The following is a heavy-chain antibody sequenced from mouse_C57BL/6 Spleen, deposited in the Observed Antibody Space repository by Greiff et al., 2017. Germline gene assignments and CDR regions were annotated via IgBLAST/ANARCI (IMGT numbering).Heavy chain of an antibody. CDR1: GYTFTSYW. Sequence: QVQLQQPGAELVRPGSSVKLSCKASGYTFTSYWMHWVKQRPIQGLEWIGNIDPSDSETHYNQKFKDKATLTVDKSSSTAYMQLSSLPSEDSAVYYCARRYYGSTYWYFDVWGTGTTVTVSS. CDR3: ARRYYGSTYWYFDV. J-gene: IGHJ1*03. V-gene: IGHV1-52*01. CDR2: IDPSDSET. D-gene: IGHD1-1*01.